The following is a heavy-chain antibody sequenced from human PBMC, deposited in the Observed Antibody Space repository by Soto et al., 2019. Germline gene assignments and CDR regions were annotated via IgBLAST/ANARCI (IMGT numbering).Heavy chain of an antibody. D-gene: IGHD3-22*01. CDR3: ARPETYYYDSSDAFDT. J-gene: IGHJ3*02. CDR2: IIPIFGTA. V-gene: IGHV1-69*12. Sequence: QVQLVQSGAEVKKPGSSVKVSCKASGGTFSSYAISWVRQAPGQGLEWMGGIIPIFGTANYAQKFQGRVTITADESTSTAYMELSTLRSEDTAVYYCARPETYYYDSSDAFDTWGQGTMVTVSS. CDR1: GGTFSSYA.